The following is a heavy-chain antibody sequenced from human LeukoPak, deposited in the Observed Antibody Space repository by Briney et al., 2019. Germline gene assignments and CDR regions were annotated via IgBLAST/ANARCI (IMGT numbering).Heavy chain of an antibody. CDR2: ISGSGGST. J-gene: IGHJ4*02. Sequence: GGSLRLSCAASGSTFSSYAMSWVRQAPGKGLEWVSAISGSGGSTYYADSVKGRFTISRDNSKNTLYLQMNSLRPEDTALYYCAKGNYYGTGSYRSSFDYWGQGTLVTVSS. CDR1: GSTFSSYA. V-gene: IGHV3-23*01. D-gene: IGHD3-10*01. CDR3: AKGNYYGTGSYRSSFDY.